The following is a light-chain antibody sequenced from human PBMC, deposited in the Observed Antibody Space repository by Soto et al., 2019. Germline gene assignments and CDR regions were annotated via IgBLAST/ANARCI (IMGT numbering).Light chain of an antibody. CDR2: DVS. CDR1: SSDVGGYNY. J-gene: IGLJ1*01. CDR3: SLYTSSSTLYV. V-gene: IGLV2-14*01. Sequence: QSALTQPASVSGSPGQSITISCTGTSSDVGGYNYVSWYQQHPGKAPKLMLYDVSNRPSGVSNRFSGSKSGNTASLAIARLQAEDEADYYCSLYTSSSTLYVFGTGTKVTLL.